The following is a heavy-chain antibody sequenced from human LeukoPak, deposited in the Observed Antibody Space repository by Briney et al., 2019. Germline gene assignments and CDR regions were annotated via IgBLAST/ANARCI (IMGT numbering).Heavy chain of an antibody. CDR1: GYTFTSYY. J-gene: IGHJ5*02. D-gene: IGHD6-13*01. CDR3: ARDVFAAYSTHHKFDP. Sequence: ASVKVSCKASGYTFTSYYMHWVRQAPGQGLEWMGWMNPNSGGTNYAQKYQGRVTMTRDTSISTVYMELSRLESADTAIYYCARDVFAAYSTHHKFDPWGQGTLVTVSS. CDR2: MNPNSGGT. V-gene: IGHV1-2*02.